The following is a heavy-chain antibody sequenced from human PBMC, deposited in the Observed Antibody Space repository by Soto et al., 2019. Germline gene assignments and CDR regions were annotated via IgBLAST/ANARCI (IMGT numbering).Heavy chain of an antibody. CDR1: GGSISSGYYY. V-gene: IGHV4-30-4*01. D-gene: IGHD3-10*01. J-gene: IGHJ4*02. CDR3: ARGNLDTSMVRGYYFDY. Sequence: QVQLQESGPGLVKPSQTLSLTCTVSGGSISSGYYYWSWIRQPPGKGLEWIGYIYYSGSTYYNPSLKSRVTISVDTSKKQFALKLSSVTAADTAVYYCARGNLDTSMVRGYYFDYWGQGTLVTVSS. CDR2: IYYSGST.